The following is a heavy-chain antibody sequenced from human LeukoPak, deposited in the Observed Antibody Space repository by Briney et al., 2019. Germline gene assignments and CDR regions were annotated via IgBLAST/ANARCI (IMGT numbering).Heavy chain of an antibody. CDR2: IKSDGNIT. D-gene: IGHD3-3*01. V-gene: IGHV3-74*01. Sequence: GGSLRLSCAASGFTFSNYWMYWVRQAPGKGLVWVSQIKSDGNITNYADSVKGRFTISRDNSKNTLFLQMNSLRAEDTAVYYCGRSGDFWSGSGVAYWGQGTLVTVSS. CDR1: GFTFSNYW. J-gene: IGHJ4*02. CDR3: GRSGDFWSGSGVAY.